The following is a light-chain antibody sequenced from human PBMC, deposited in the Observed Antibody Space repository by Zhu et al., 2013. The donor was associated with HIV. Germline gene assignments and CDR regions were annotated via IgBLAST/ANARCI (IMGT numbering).Light chain of an antibody. CDR1: QSISTW. J-gene: IGKJ4*01. V-gene: IGKV1-39*01. CDR3: QQSYSTPLT. CDR2: AAS. Sequence: IHLTQSPSSLSASVGDRVTITCRASQSISTWVAWYQQGPGKAPKFLISAASSLQSGVPSRFSGSGSGTDFTLTISNLQPEDFATYYCQQSYSTPLTFGGGTQVEIK.